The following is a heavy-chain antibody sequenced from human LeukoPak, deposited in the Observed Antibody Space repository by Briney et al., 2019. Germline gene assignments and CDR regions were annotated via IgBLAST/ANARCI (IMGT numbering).Heavy chain of an antibody. CDR1: GFTFSSYG. CDR2: IWYDGSNK. D-gene: IGHD6-19*01. CDR3: AKASGYNSGWRFDY. Sequence: PGGSLRLSCAASGFTFSSYGMHWVRQAPGKGLEWVAGIWYDGSNKNYADSVKGRFTISRDNSKNTLYLQMNSLRAEDTAVYYCAKASGYNSGWRFDYWGQGTLVTVSS. V-gene: IGHV3-33*06. J-gene: IGHJ4*02.